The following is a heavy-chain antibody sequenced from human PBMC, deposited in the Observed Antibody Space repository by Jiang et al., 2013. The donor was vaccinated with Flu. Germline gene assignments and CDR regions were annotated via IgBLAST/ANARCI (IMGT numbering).Heavy chain of an antibody. CDR3: ARLADSSGYYYVGYFQH. Sequence: SLKISCKASGYSFISHYIAWVRQTPGKGLEWMGIIYPGDSDTRYSPSFQGQVTISADKSISTAYLQWSSLKASDTAMYYCARLADSSGYYYVGYFQHWGQGTLVTVSS. D-gene: IGHD3-22*01. V-gene: IGHV5-51*01. CDR1: GYSFISHY. CDR2: IYPGDSDT. J-gene: IGHJ1*01.